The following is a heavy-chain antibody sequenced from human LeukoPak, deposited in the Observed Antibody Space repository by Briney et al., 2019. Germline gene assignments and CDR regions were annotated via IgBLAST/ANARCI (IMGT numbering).Heavy chain of an antibody. CDR1: GFTFSSYA. Sequence: GGSLRLSCAASGFTFSSYAMSWVRQAPGKGLEWVSAISGSGGSTYYADSVKGWFTISRDNSKNTLYLQMNSLRAEDTAVYYCAKGALAGLFGALYWYFDLWGRGTLVTVSS. D-gene: IGHD3-10*02. CDR3: AKGALAGLFGALYWYFDL. V-gene: IGHV3-23*01. CDR2: ISGSGGST. J-gene: IGHJ2*01.